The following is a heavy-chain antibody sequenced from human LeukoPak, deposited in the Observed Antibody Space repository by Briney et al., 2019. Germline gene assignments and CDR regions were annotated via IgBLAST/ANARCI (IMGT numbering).Heavy chain of an antibody. CDR2: INPSGGST. J-gene: IGHJ6*02. CDR1: GYTFTNYY. Sequence: ASVKVSCKASGYTFTNYYMHWVRQAPGQGLEWMGIINPSGGSTIYAQKFQGRVTMTEDTSTDTAYMELSSLRSEDTAVYYCATVPLPAANLVYGMDVWGQGTTVTVSS. V-gene: IGHV1-46*01. CDR3: ATVPLPAANLVYGMDV. D-gene: IGHD2-2*01.